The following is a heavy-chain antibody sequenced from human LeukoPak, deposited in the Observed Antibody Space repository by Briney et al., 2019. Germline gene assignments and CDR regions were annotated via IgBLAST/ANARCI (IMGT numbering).Heavy chain of an antibody. CDR1: GDSVSSNSAA. CDR3: ARGVSGSYYSYFDY. Sequence: SQTLSVTFALSGDSVSSNSAAWNWIRQSPSRGLEWLGRTYYRSKWYNDYAESVKSRIIISPDTSKNQFSLQLNSVTPEDTAVYYCARGVSGSYYSYFDYWGQGTLVTVSS. D-gene: IGHD3-10*01. V-gene: IGHV6-1*01. J-gene: IGHJ4*02. CDR2: TYYRSKWYN.